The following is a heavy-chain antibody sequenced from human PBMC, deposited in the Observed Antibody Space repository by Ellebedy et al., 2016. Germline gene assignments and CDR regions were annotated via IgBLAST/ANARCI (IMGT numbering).Heavy chain of an antibody. V-gene: IGHV3-21*01. D-gene: IGHD3-16*01. CDR1: GFIVSSFF. CDR3: ARGVGGTSLNWFDP. J-gene: IGHJ5*02. CDR2: ITSSSSYI. Sequence: GESLKISXAPSGFIVSSFFMSWVRQAPGKGLEWVSSITSSSSYIFYADSVKGRFTISRDNAKNSVYLQTNSLRGEDTALYYCARGVGGTSLNWFDPWGQGTLVTVSS.